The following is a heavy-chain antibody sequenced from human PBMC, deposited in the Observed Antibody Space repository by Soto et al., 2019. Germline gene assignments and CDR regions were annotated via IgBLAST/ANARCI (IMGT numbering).Heavy chain of an antibody. CDR1: GFTFSSYE. D-gene: IGHD3-10*01. Sequence: GGSLRLSCAASGFTFSSYEMNWVRQAPGKGLEWVSYISSSGSTIYYADSVKGRFTISRDNAKNSLYLQMNSLRAEDTAVYYCARNFGYGSGSNYSISYYYYYYGMDVWGQGTTVTVSS. V-gene: IGHV3-48*03. CDR3: ARNFGYGSGSNYSISYYYYYYGMDV. CDR2: ISSSGSTI. J-gene: IGHJ6*02.